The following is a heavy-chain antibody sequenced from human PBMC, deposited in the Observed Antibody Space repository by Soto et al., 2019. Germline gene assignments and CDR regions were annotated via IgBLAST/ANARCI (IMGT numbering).Heavy chain of an antibody. CDR2: ISSSSNHI. J-gene: IGHJ5*02. CDR3: ARGDLFDP. Sequence: PGGSLRLSCAASGFTFSSYSMNWVRQAPGKGLEWVSSISSSSNHIFYAELVKGRFTISRDIAKNSLYLQMNSLRAEDTAVYYCARGDLFDPWGQGT. V-gene: IGHV3-21*01. CDR1: GFTFSSYS.